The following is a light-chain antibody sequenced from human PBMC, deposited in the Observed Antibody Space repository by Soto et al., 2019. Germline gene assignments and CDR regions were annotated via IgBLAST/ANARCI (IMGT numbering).Light chain of an antibody. CDR1: QGISSA. CDR3: QQFNNYLFT. J-gene: IGKJ3*01. CDR2: DAS. V-gene: IGKV1D-13*01. Sequence: AIQLTQSPSSLSASVGDRVTITCRASQGISSALAWYQQKPGKAPKLLIYDASGLESGVPSRFSGSGSGTDFTLTISSLQPEDFATYYCQQFNNYLFTFGPGTKVDIK.